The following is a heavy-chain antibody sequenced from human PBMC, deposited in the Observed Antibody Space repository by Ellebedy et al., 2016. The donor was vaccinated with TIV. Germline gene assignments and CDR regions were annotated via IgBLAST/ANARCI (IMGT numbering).Heavy chain of an antibody. D-gene: IGHD2/OR15-2a*01. CDR3: ARDDEYRFDY. Sequence: PGGSLRLSCAASGFTFSNYGMYWVRQAPGKGLEWVAIIWYDRSNEYYADSVKGRFTISRDNSKNTLYLQMNSLRAEDSAVYYCARDDEYRFDYWGQGALVTVSS. CDR1: GFTFSNYG. V-gene: IGHV3-33*01. CDR2: IWYDRSNE. J-gene: IGHJ4*02.